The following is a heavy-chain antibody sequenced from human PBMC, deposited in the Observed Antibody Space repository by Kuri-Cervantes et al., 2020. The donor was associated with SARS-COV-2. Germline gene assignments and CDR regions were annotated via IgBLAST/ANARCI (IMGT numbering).Heavy chain of an antibody. CDR3: AREQAAGNYYYYGMDV. V-gene: IGHV3-74*01. Sequence: GGSLRLSCAASGLTFSSYWMHWVRQAPGKGLVWVSRISSDGSITTYADSVKGRFTTSRDNAKNSLYLQMNSLRAEDTAVYYCAREQAAGNYYYYGMDVWGQGTTVAVSS. CDR1: GLTFSSYW. J-gene: IGHJ6*02. D-gene: IGHD6-13*01. CDR2: ISSDGSIT.